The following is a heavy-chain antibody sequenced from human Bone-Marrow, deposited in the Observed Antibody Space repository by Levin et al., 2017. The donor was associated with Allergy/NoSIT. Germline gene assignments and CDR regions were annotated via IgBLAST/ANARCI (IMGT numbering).Heavy chain of an antibody. V-gene: IGHV3-21*01. CDR3: ARGAAASGSDF. CDR2: VSAFSTYI. Sequence: SCDVSGFNLGSYRMNWVRQAPGKGLEWVSSVSAFSTYIYYADSVKGRFTISRDNARGSVYLQMNRLRAEDTAVYYCARGAAASGSDFWGLGDLVVVSS. J-gene: IGHJ4*02. CDR1: GFNLGSYR. D-gene: IGHD6-13*01.